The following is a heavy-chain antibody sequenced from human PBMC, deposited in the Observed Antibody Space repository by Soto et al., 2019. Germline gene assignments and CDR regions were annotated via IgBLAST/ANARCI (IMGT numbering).Heavy chain of an antibody. CDR1: GGSISSSSYY. CDR3: ARRVPHPSGPGYHFDY. V-gene: IGHV4-39*01. Sequence: SETLSLTCTVSGGSISSSSYYWGWIRQPPGKGLEWIGNIYYSGSTYYNPSLKSRVIISVDTSKNQFSLKLSSVTAADTAVYYCARRVPHPSGPGYHFDYWGQGTLVTVSS. J-gene: IGHJ4*02. CDR2: IYYSGST. D-gene: IGHD5-12*01.